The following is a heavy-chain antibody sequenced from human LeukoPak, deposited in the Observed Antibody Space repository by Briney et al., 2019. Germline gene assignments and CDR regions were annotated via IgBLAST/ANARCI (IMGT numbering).Heavy chain of an antibody. CDR3: ARESSYGDYDC. CDR2: ISSYSNYI. CDR1: EFAFSSYS. V-gene: IGHV3-21*01. D-gene: IGHD4-17*01. J-gene: IGHJ4*02. Sequence: GGSLRLSCAASEFAFSSYSMNWVRQAPGEGLEWVSSISSYSNYIYYADSVKGRFTISRDNAKNSLFLQMNSLRAEDTAVYYCARESSYGDYDCWGQGTLVTVSS.